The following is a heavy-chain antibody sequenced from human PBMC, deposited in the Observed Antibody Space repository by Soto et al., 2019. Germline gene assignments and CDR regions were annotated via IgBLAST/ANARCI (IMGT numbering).Heavy chain of an antibody. CDR3: ARHPTVTEYYFDY. D-gene: IGHD4-17*01. J-gene: IGHJ4*02. V-gene: IGHV4-31*03. CDR1: GGSISNGGYY. CDR2: IYYSGST. Sequence: SETLSLTCTVSGGSISNGGYYWSWIRQHPGKGLEWIGYIYYSGSTYYNPSLKSRVTISVDTSKNQFSLKLTSVTAADTAVYYCARHPTVTEYYFDYWGQGTLVTVSS.